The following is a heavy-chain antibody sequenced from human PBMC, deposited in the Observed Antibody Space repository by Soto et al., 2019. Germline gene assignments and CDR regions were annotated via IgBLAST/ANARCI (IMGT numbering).Heavy chain of an antibody. CDR2: IHYSGNT. CDR3: ATNHDDISGRTPLLFDS. Sequence: QVQLQESGPGLVKPSQTLSLTCTVSGDSIGTGGYYWDWIRQHPGKGPEWIGYIHYSGNTYYNPSLKSRLTISLDTSKNQFSLHLSSVTDADTAVYYCATNHDDISGRTPLLFDSWGQGTLVTVSS. J-gene: IGHJ4*02. V-gene: IGHV4-31*03. D-gene: IGHD3-22*01. CDR1: GDSIGTGGYY.